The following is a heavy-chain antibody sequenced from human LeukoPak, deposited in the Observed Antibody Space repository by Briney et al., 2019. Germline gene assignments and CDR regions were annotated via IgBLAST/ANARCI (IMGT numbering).Heavy chain of an antibody. V-gene: IGHV3-74*01. D-gene: IGHD3-10*01. J-gene: IGHJ5*02. CDR3: FGESRTAGFDP. CDR2: IKSDGGT. CDR1: GFTFSTYW. Sequence: GGSLRLSCAASGFTFSTYWMHWVRQAPGKGLVWVSRIKSDGGTNYADSVKDRFTISRDNAKKTVSLQMNSLRPEDTGVYYCFGESRTAGFDPWGQGTLVTVSS.